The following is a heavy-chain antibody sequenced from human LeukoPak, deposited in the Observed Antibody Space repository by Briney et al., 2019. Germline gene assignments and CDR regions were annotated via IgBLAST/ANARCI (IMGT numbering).Heavy chain of an antibody. CDR3: ASGAAAGPKGAFDI. J-gene: IGHJ3*02. CDR1: GGTFSSYA. V-gene: IGHV1-69*05. CDR2: IIPIFGTA. D-gene: IGHD6-13*01. Sequence: SLKVSCKASGGTFSSYAISWVRQAPGQGLEWMGGIIPIFGTANYAQKFQGRVTITTDESTSTAYMELSSLRSEDTAVYYCASGAAAGPKGAFDIWGQGTMVTVSS.